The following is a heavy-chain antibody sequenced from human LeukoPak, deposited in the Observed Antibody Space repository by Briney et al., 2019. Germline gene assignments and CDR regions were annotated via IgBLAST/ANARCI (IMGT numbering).Heavy chain of an antibody. CDR1: GASISGSGYY. CDR3: ARGRPRVFTFLAVAQFDY. V-gene: IGHV4-39*01. Sequence: SETLSLTCAVSGASISGSGYYWGWIRQPPGMELQWIGNIYHTGSTYYNASLQSRVTISVDTSKNQFSLKLSSVTAADTTVYYCARGRPRVFTFLAVAQFDYWGQGTLVTVSS. CDR2: IYHTGST. D-gene: IGHD6-19*01. J-gene: IGHJ4*02.